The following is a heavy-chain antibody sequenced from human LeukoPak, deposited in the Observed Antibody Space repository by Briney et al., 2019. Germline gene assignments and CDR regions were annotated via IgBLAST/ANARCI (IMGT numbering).Heavy chain of an antibody. J-gene: IGHJ6*02. CDR2: ISSSGSTI. D-gene: IGHD3-10*01. Sequence: GGSLRLSCAASGFTFSSYEMNWVRQAPGKGLEWVSYISSSGSTIYYADSVKGRFTISRDNAKNSLYLQMNSLRAEDTAVYYCARDYFAKYYYYGMDVWGQGTTVTVSS. V-gene: IGHV3-48*03. CDR3: ARDYFAKYYYYGMDV. CDR1: GFTFSSYE.